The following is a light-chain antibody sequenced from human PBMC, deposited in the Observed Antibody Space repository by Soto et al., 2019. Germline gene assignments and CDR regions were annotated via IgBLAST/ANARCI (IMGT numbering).Light chain of an antibody. V-gene: IGLV2-14*01. Sequence: QSALTQAASVSGTPGQSITISCTEITSDVGGFHYVSWYQQHPGKAPKLLIYEVNNRPSGVSHRFSGSKAGNTASLTISGLQPEDEADYYCSSYGSSSTLYVFGSGSKVTVL. CDR1: TSDVGGFHY. J-gene: IGLJ1*01. CDR3: SSYGSSSTLYV. CDR2: EVN.